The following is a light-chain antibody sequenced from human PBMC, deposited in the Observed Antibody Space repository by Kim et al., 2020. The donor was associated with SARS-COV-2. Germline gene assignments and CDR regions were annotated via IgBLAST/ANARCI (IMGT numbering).Light chain of an antibody. CDR1: NLRSYF. CDR2: GNN. V-gene: IGLV3-19*01. Sequence: SSELTQDPTVSVALGQTVTITCPGDNLRSYFASWYQQKPGQAPVLVMFGNNHRPSGISDRFSGSRSRNSGALTITGAQAEDEADYYCATRHRRNHVLFGG. CDR3: ATRHRRNHVL. J-gene: IGLJ2*01.